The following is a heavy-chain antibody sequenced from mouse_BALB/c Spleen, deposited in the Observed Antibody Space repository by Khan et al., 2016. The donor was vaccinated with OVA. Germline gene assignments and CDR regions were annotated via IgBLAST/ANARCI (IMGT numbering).Heavy chain of an antibody. Sequence: QVQLQQSGPELVKPGASVRISCKASGYTFTSYYIHWVKQRPGQGLEWIGWIYPGNVNTGYNEKFKGKATLAADKSSSTAFMQLSSLTSEDSAVYCCARWGGNLPSYAMDYWGQGTSVTVSS. CDR1: GYTFTSYY. CDR2: IYPGNVNT. V-gene: IGHV1S56*01. J-gene: IGHJ4*01. D-gene: IGHD2-1*01. CDR3: ARWGGNLPSYAMDY.